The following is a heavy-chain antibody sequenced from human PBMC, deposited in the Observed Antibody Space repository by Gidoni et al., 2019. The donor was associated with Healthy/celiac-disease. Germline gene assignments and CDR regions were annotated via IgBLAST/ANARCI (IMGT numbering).Heavy chain of an antibody. CDR1: GGTFSSYA. D-gene: IGHD3-22*01. V-gene: IGHV1-69*09. CDR2: IIPILGIA. J-gene: IGHJ4*02. CDR3: ATTNYYDSSGYKTPSFDY. Sequence: QVQLVQSGAEVKKPGSSVKVSCKASGGTFSSYAISWVRQAPGQGLEWMGRIIPILGIANYAQKFQGRVTITADKSTSTAYMELSSLRSEDTAVYYCATTNYYDSSGYKTPSFDYWGQGTLVTVSS.